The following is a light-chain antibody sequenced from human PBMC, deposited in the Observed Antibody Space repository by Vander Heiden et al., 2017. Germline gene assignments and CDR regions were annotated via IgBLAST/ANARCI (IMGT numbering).Light chain of an antibody. Sequence: SSELTQDPAASVALGQTGRITTRGDSLRGYYASWYQQKPGQAPILVSYEKNNRPSGIPDRFAAYSSGTTALFNTTGAQAEDEADYYCNYQDSGGKRPVFGGGTKLTVL. CDR2: EKN. CDR1: SLRGYY. J-gene: IGLJ3*02. CDR3: NYQDSGGKRPV. V-gene: IGLV3-19*01.